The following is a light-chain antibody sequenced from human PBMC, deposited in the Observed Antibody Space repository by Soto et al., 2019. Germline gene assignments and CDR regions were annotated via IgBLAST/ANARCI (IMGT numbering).Light chain of an antibody. J-gene: IGKJ2*01. Sequence: EIVMTQSPATLSVSPGERATLSCRASQSVSSNLAWYQQKPGQVPRLLIYGASTRATGIPARFSGSGSGTEFTLTISSLQSEDFVVYYCQQYNNWPRTFGQGTNLEIK. CDR1: QSVSSN. CDR3: QQYNNWPRT. V-gene: IGKV3-15*01. CDR2: GAS.